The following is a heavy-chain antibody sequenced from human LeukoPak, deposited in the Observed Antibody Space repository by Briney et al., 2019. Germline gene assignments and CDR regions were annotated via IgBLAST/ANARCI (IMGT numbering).Heavy chain of an antibody. CDR3: AREEVYDSSGYPGYY. CDR2: ISAYNGNT. D-gene: IGHD3-22*01. CDR1: GYTFASYG. V-gene: IGHV1-18*01. Sequence: GASVKVSCTASGYTFASYGISWVRQAPGQGLEWMGWISAYNGNTKYAQKFQGRVTMTTDTSTSTAYMELRSLRSDDTAVYYCAREEVYDSSGYPGYYWGQGTLVTVSS. J-gene: IGHJ4*02.